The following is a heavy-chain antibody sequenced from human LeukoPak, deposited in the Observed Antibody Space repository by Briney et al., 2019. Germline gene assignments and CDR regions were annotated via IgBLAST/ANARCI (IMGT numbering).Heavy chain of an antibody. D-gene: IGHD3-10*01. CDR3: TRIYGSGTFLPDY. V-gene: IGHV3-49*03. CDR1: GFSFGDYG. Sequence: GGSLRLSCTTSGFSFGDYGLSWFRQSPGKGLEWVGFIRGNSYGATTHYAASVQGRFTISRDDSQSTAYLQMNSLKSEDTALYYCTRIYGSGTFLPDYWGQGTLVTVSS. J-gene: IGHJ4*02. CDR2: IRGNSYGATT.